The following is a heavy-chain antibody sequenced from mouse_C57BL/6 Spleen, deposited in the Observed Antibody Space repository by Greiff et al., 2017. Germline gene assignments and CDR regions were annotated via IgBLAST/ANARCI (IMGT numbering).Heavy chain of an antibody. CDR1: GFTFSDYG. V-gene: IGHV5-17*01. D-gene: IGHD2-5*01. Sequence: EVQLVESGGGLVKPGGSLKLSCAASGFTFSDYGMHWVRQAPEQGLEWVAYISSGSSNIYYADTVKGRFTISKDNAKNTLFLQMTSLRSEDTAMYYSARSYYSNYFAYWGQGTLVTVSA. J-gene: IGHJ3*01. CDR3: ARSYYSNYFAY. CDR2: ISSGSSNI.